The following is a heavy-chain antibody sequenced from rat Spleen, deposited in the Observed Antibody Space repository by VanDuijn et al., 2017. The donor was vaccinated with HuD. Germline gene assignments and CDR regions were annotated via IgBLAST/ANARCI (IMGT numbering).Heavy chain of an antibody. V-gene: IGHV5-25*01. CDR2: ISSDGGRN. CDR3: AREDRGVNH. J-gene: IGHJ2*01. Sequence: EVQLVESGGGLVQPGRSMKLSCAAAGFTFRNYDMAWVRQAPKNGLEWVATISSDGGRNFYRDSVKGRFTISRDNAKSTLYLQMDSLRSEDTATYYCAREDRGVNHWGQGVKVTVSS. D-gene: IGHD4-3*01. CDR1: GFTFRNYD.